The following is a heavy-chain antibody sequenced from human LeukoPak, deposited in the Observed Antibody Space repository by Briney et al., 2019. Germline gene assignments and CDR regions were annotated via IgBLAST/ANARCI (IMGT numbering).Heavy chain of an antibody. V-gene: IGHV4-59*01. CDR1: GGSISSYY. CDR2: IYYSGST. J-gene: IGHJ4*02. D-gene: IGHD6-25*01. Sequence: PSETLSLTCTVSGGSISSYYWSWIRQPPGKGLEWIGYIYYSGSTNYNPSLKSRVTISVDTSKNQFSLKLSSVTAADTAVYYCARDGGIAAAMSLDYWGQGTLVTVSS. CDR3: ARDGGIAAAMSLDY.